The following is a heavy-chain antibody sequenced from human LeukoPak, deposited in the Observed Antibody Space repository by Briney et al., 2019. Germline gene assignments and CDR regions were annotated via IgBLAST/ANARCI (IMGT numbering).Heavy chain of an antibody. CDR3: ARDGNSPADC. CDR2: ISHDGSDK. J-gene: IGHJ4*02. V-gene: IGHV3-30*03. Sequence: GMSLRLSCAVPGFGFSSSVMHWIRQGQGKGLEWVAVISHDGSDKFYADSVKGRFTISRDNSNIILYLQMNNLRPEDTAVYYCARDGNSPADCWGQGTLVTVSS. CDR1: GFGFSSSV. D-gene: IGHD4-23*01.